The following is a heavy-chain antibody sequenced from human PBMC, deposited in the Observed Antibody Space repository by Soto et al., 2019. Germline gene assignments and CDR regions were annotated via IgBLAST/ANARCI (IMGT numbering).Heavy chain of an antibody. CDR2: ISYDGSNK. J-gene: IGHJ4*02. Sequence: QVQLVESGGGVVQPGRSLRLSCAASGFTFSSYAMHWVRQAPGKGLEWVAVISYDGSNKYYADSVKGRFTISRDNSKNTLYLQMNSLRAEDTAVYYCAREPFSTTGTHFDYWGQGTLVTVSS. V-gene: IGHV3-30-3*01. CDR3: AREPFSTTGTHFDY. D-gene: IGHD1-1*01. CDR1: GFTFSSYA.